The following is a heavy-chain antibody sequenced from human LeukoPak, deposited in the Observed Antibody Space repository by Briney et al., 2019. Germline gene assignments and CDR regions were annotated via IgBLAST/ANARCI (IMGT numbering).Heavy chain of an antibody. D-gene: IGHD3-9*01. CDR1: GFSLSAYA. Sequence: GGSLRLSCAASGFSLSAYAMSWVRQAPGKGLEWVSVISGGGGISYYADSVEGRFTISRDNSNNTLYLHMNSLRAEDTAIYYCARDWPGFDSYYNYYMDVWGKGTTVTVSS. V-gene: IGHV3-23*01. J-gene: IGHJ6*03. CDR3: ARDWPGFDSYYNYYMDV. CDR2: ISGGGGIS.